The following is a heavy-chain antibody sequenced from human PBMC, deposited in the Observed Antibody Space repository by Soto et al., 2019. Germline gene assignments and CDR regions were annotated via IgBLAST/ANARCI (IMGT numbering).Heavy chain of an antibody. J-gene: IGHJ4*02. V-gene: IGHV3-23*01. CDR1: GFTFSRHG. CDR3: AKVDVSTAGSFDY. CDR2: INPSGDST. D-gene: IGHD6-13*01. Sequence: GSLRLSCVASGFTFSRHGLSWVRQAPGKGLEWVSTINPSGDSTFFADSVKGRFTISRDNSKNTVYLQMNSLSVGDTAVYLCAKVDVSTAGSFDYWGQGALVTVSS.